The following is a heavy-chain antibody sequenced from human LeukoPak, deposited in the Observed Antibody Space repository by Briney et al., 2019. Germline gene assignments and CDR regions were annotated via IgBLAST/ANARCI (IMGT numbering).Heavy chain of an antibody. J-gene: IGHJ4*02. CDR2: INPSGGST. V-gene: IGHV1-46*01. D-gene: IGHD6-19*01. Sequence: ASVRVSCKASGYTFTSYYMHWVRQAPGQGLEWMGIINPSGGSTSYAQKFQGRVTMTRDTSTSTVYMELSSLRSEDTAVYYCARDVRAETQWLVHGGSYYFDYWGQGTLVTVSS. CDR3: ARDVRAETQWLVHGGSYYFDY. CDR1: GYTFTSYY.